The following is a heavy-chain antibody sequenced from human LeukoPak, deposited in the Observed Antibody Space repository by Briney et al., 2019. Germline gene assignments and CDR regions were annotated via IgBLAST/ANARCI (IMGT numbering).Heavy chain of an antibody. CDR1: GYTFTGYY. V-gene: IGHV1-2*02. CDR2: INPNSGGT. Sequence: ASVKVSCKASGYTFTGYYMHWVRQAPGQGLEWMGWINPNSGGTNYAQKLQGRVTMTTDTSTSTAYMELRSLRSDDTAVYYCARDWQWLVRGGWFDPWGQGTLVTVSS. J-gene: IGHJ5*02. CDR3: ARDWQWLVRGGWFDP. D-gene: IGHD6-19*01.